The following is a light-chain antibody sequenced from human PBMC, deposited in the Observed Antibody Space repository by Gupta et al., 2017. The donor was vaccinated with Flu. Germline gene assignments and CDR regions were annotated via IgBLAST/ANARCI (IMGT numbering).Light chain of an antibody. CDR3: QVWDSSSDPWV. CDR1: NIGTKS. CDR2: NES. Sequence: SYVLTQPHSVSVAPGKTARMTSGGNNIGTKSVHWYQQRPGQAPILVVYNESDRPSGAPDRFSGSNSGNTATLTISRVEAGDEADYYCQVWDSSSDPWVFGGGTKLTVL. J-gene: IGLJ3*02. V-gene: IGLV3-21*03.